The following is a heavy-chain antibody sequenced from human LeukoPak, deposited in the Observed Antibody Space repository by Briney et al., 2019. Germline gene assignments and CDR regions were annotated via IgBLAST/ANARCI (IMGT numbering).Heavy chain of an antibody. CDR1: GGSMSSGDYY. CDR3: ATGRFYFDY. Sequence: PSETLSLTCTVSGGSMSSGDYYWRWVRQPPGRGLEGMGYIYHSGTTYYNPSLKSRITMSVDTSKNQFSLRLTSVTAADTAVYYCATGRFYFDYWGQGTLVTVSS. V-gene: IGHV4-30-4*08. J-gene: IGHJ4*02. CDR2: IYHSGTT. D-gene: IGHD1-26*01.